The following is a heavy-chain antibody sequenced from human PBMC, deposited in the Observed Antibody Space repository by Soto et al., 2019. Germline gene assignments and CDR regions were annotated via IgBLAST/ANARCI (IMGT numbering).Heavy chain of an antibody. CDR2: IYYSGST. V-gene: IGHV4-59*01. CDR3: ARVLWDSSGWYRYYGMDV. Sequence: SETLSLTCTVSGGSISSYYWSWIRQPPGKGLEWIGYIYYSGSTNYNPSLKSRVTISVDTSKNQFSLKLSSVTAADTAVYYCARVLWDSSGWYRYYGMDVWGQGTTVTVSS. CDR1: GGSISSYY. J-gene: IGHJ6*02. D-gene: IGHD6-19*01.